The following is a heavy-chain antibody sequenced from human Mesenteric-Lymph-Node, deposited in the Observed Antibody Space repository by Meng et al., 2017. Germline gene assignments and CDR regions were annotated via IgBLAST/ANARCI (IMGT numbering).Heavy chain of an antibody. CDR1: GASISSPYY. Sequence: QVSGRGQVEPSQPLSLTCTASGASISSPYYWTWVRQHAGKGLEWIGYIRYSASTWYNAALRSRASISMDTSKNQVSLKLNSVIAADTAVYYCARENSGYFVLDYCGQRALVTVSS. J-gene: IGHJ4*02. V-gene: IGHV4-31*03. D-gene: IGHD3-22*01. CDR2: IRYSAST. CDR3: ARENSGYFVLDY.